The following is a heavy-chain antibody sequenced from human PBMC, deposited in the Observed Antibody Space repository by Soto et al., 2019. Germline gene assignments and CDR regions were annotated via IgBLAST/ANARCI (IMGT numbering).Heavy chain of an antibody. CDR1: GGTFSSYA. V-gene: IGHV1-69*06. D-gene: IGHD5-18*01. CDR2: IIPIFGTT. CDR3: ARFVAYTAMVYYFDY. J-gene: IGHJ4*02. Sequence: QVQLVQSGAEVKKPGSSVKVSCKASGGTFSSYAISWVRQAPGQGLEWMGGIIPIFGTTNCAQKFQGSVTITADKSTSTACMELTSLGSEDTAVYCGARFVAYTAMVYYFDYWGQGTLVIFSS.